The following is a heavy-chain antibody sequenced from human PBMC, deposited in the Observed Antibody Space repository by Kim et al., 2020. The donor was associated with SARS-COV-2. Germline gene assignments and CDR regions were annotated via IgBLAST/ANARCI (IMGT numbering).Heavy chain of an antibody. CDR2: ISHSGST. V-gene: IGHV4-34*01. Sequence: SETLSLTCAVYGGSFSGYYWSWIRQPPGKGLEWIGEISHSGSTTYNPSLKSRVTVPIDTSKNPISLNLSSVTAADTAVSFCARRSRVSYYYGSGSYSAFDMWRQRTIHAVSS. D-gene: IGHD3-10*01. CDR1: GGSFSGYY. J-gene: IGHJ3*02. CDR3: ARRSRVSYYYGSGSYSAFDM.